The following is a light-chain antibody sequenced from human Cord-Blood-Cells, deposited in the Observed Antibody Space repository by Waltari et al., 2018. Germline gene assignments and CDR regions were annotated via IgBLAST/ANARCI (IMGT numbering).Light chain of an antibody. CDR2: EVS. V-gene: IGLV2-23*02. Sequence: QSALTQPASVSGSTGQSITLSCTGTSSDVGSYNIVSGYQKHPGKAPKLMIYEVSKLPSGFSNRFSGSKSGNTASLTISRLQAEDEADYYCCSYAGSRVFGGGTKLTVL. CDR3: CSYAGSRV. J-gene: IGLJ2*01. CDR1: SSDVGSYNI.